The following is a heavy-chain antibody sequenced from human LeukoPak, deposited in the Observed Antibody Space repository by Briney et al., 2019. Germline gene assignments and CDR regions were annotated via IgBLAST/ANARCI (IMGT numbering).Heavy chain of an antibody. CDR3: ARVSITIFGVVTNPDY. D-gene: IGHD3-3*01. Sequence: SVKVSCKASGYTFTSYGISWVRQAPGQGLEWMGWISAYNGNTNYAQKLQGRVTMTTDTSTSTAYMELRSLRSDDTAVYYCARVSITIFGVVTNPDYWGQGTLVTVSS. CDR2: ISAYNGNT. CDR1: GYTFTSYG. J-gene: IGHJ4*02. V-gene: IGHV1-18*01.